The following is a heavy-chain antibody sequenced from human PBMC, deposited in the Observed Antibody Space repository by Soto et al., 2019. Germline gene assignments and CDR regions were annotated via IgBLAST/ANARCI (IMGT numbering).Heavy chain of an antibody. D-gene: IGHD3-3*01. CDR1: GYSISSGYY. CDR2: IYHSGST. V-gene: IGHV4-38-2*01. Sequence: PPETLSLTCAVSGYSISSGYYWGWIRQPPGKGLEWIGSIYHSGSTYYNPPLKSRVTISVDTSKNQFSLKLSSVTAADTAVYYCALYYDFWSGYHGYGMDVWGQGTTVTVSS. CDR3: ALYYDFWSGYHGYGMDV. J-gene: IGHJ6*02.